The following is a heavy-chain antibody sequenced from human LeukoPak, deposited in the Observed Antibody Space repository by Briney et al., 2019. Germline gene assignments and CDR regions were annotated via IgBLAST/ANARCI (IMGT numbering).Heavy chain of an antibody. CDR3: ARTEQWLANYYYGMDV. CDR1: GYTFTSYD. D-gene: IGHD6-19*01. V-gene: IGHV1-8*01. Sequence: ASVKVSCKASGYTFTSYDINWVRQATGQGLEWMGWMNPNSGNTGYAQKLQGRVTMTTDTSTSTAYMELRSLRSDDTAVYYCARTEQWLANYYYGMDVWGQGTTVTVSS. CDR2: MNPNSGNT. J-gene: IGHJ6*02.